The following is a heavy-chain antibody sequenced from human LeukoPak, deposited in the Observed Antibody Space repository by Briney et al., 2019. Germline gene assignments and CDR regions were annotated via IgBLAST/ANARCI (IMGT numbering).Heavy chain of an antibody. D-gene: IGHD3-22*01. CDR1: GYTFTGYY. Sequence: ASVKVSCKASGYTFTGYYMHWVRLAPGQGLEWMGWINPNSGGTNYAQKFQGRVTMTRDTSITTAYMELSSLRSEDTAVYYCSRGTSDYYYPYAYWGQGTLVTVSS. V-gene: IGHV1-2*02. CDR3: SRGTSDYYYPYAY. CDR2: INPNSGGT. J-gene: IGHJ4*02.